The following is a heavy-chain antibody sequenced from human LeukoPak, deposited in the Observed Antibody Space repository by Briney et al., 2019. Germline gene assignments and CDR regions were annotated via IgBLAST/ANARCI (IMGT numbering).Heavy chain of an antibody. J-gene: IGHJ4*02. V-gene: IGHV3-49*03. CDR1: GFTFGDDS. CDR2: IRKKGYGETT. CDR3: SRGLHDYGDSNYYFDQ. Sequence: GGSLRLSCTASGFTFGDDSWSWFRQAPGKGLEWICFIRKKGYGETTDYAASVRGRFTISRDDAKSIAYLQMNSLKTEDTALYYCSRGLHDYGDSNYYFDQWGRGTLVTVSS. D-gene: IGHD4-17*01.